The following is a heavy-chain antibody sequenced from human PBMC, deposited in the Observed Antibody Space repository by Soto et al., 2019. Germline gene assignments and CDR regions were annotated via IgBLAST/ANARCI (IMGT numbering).Heavy chain of an antibody. CDR3: ARNYGSGSYRTIDY. D-gene: IGHD3-10*01. J-gene: IGHJ4*02. CDR2: INHSGST. Sequence: QVQLQQWGAGLLKPSETLSLTCAVYGGSFSGYYWSWIRQPPGKGLEWIGEINHSGSTNYNPSLKCRVSISVATSKNHFSLKLSSVTAADTAVYYCARNYGSGSYRTIDYWGQGTLVTVSS. CDR1: GGSFSGYY. V-gene: IGHV4-34*01.